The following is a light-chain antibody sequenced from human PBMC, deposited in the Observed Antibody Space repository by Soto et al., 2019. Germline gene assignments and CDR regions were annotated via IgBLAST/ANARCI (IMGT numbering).Light chain of an antibody. Sequence: EIVMTQSPATLSVSPGERATLSCRASQSISSNLAWYQQKPGQAPRLLIYGASTRATGIPARFSGSGSGTEFALTISSLQSEDFAVYYCQHYHKLPPWTFGKGTKVELK. CDR2: GAS. CDR1: QSISSN. V-gene: IGKV3-15*01. J-gene: IGKJ1*01. CDR3: QHYHKLPPWT.